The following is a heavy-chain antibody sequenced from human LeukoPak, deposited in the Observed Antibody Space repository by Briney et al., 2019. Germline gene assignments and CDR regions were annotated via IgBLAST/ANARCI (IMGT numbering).Heavy chain of an antibody. J-gene: IGHJ5*02. CDR3: ARSVGYCSSASCYVNWFDP. CDR2: IYASGGT. D-gene: IGHD2-2*01. V-gene: IGHV4-59*10. Sequence: SETLSLTCAVYGGSFSGYYWSWIRQPAGKGLEWIGRIYASGGTNYNPSLKSRLTISVDKSKNQFSLRLSSVTAADTAVYYCARSVGYCSSASCYVNWFDPWGQGTLVTVSS. CDR1: GGSFSGYY.